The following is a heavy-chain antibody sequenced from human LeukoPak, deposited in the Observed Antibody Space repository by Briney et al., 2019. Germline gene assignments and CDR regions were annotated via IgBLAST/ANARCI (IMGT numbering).Heavy chain of an antibody. CDR3: AGSDSSGTNFAY. V-gene: IGHV1-69*04. D-gene: IGHD3-22*01. Sequence: GASVKVSCKAAGGTFSSYAISWVRQAPGQGLEWMGRVIPILGIANYAQKFQGRVTITADKSTSTAYMELSSLRSEDTAVYYCAGSDSSGTNFAYWGQGTLVTVSS. J-gene: IGHJ4*02. CDR2: VIPILGIA. CDR1: GGTFSSYA.